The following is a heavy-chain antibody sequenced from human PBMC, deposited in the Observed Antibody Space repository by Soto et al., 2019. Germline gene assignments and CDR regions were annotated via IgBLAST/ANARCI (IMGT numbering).Heavy chain of an antibody. CDR3: GSVRPSGYVLS. D-gene: IGHD6-25*01. CDR2: VYFSGNT. Sequence: PSETLSLTCTVSGGSLSSYYWTWIRQSPGKGLEWIGYVYFSGNTNYNPSLKRRVTISIDTSKNQFSLRLASVTAADTAFYYCGSVRPSGYVLSWGQGTLVTVSS. CDR1: GGSLSSYY. V-gene: IGHV4-59*01. J-gene: IGHJ5*02.